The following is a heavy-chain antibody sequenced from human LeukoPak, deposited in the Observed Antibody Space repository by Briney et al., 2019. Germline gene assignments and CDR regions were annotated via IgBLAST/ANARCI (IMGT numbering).Heavy chain of an antibody. J-gene: IGHJ4*02. D-gene: IGHD3-16*01. CDR1: GFTFSDYV. CDR2: IIGRGDRT. Sequence: GGSLRLSCAASGFTFSDYVMNWVRQAPGKGLEWVSHIIGRGDRTYYADSVKGRFTISRDNSKNTLFLQMNSLGAEDTAVYYCAKGFSYAYDYWGQGTLVTVSS. CDR3: AKGFSYAYDY. V-gene: IGHV3-23*01.